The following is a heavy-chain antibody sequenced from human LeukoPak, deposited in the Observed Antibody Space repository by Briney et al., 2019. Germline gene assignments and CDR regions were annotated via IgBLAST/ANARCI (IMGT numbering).Heavy chain of an antibody. Sequence: ASVKVSCKASGYTFTSYGISWVRQAPGQGLEWMGWISAYNGNTNYARELQGRVTMTTDTSTSTAYMELRSLRSDDTAVYYCARCYGDYLGLDFDYWGQGTLVTVSS. CDR1: GYTFTSYG. V-gene: IGHV1-18*01. CDR2: ISAYNGNT. D-gene: IGHD4-17*01. CDR3: ARCYGDYLGLDFDY. J-gene: IGHJ4*02.